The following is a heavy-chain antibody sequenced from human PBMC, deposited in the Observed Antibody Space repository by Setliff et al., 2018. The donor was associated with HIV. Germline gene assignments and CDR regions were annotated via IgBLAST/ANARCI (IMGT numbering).Heavy chain of an antibody. CDR1: GDSLSSGSYY. CDR2: IYTSGST. V-gene: IGHV4-61*09. Sequence: SETLSLTCTVSGDSLSSGSYYWSWIRQPAGKGLEWIGHIYTSGSTNYNPSLKSRVTISVDTSKNQFSLKLSSVTAADTAVYYCATEGRRDGYNPGFDYWGQGTLVTV. CDR3: ATEGRRDGYNPGFDY. J-gene: IGHJ4*02. D-gene: IGHD5-12*01.